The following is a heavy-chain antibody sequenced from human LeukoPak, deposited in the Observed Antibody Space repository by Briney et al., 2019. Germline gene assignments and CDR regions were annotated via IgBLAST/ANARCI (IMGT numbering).Heavy chain of an antibody. V-gene: IGHV3-20*01. D-gene: IGHD3-10*01. CDR1: GFTFDDYG. CDR2: INWNGGST. J-gene: IGHJ6*02. CDR3: ARDYYGSGRQYYYYGMDV. Sequence: GGSLRLSCAASGFTFDDYGMSWVRQAPGKGREWVSGINWNGGSTGYADSVKGRFTISRDNAKNSLYLQMNSLRAEDTALYHCARDYYGSGRQYYYYGMDVWGQGTTVTVSS.